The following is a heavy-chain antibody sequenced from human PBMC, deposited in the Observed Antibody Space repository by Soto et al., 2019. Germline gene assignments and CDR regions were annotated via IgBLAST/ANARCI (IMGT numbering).Heavy chain of an antibody. Sequence: QVQLVQSGAEVKEPGASVKVSCKASGYTFTSYSSSWVRQAPGQGLEWMGWLSVYNGYTNSAQKVQGRVTMTTDTSSSIAYMELRSLRSDDTAVYYCARGGRYYPYYFDYWGQGTLITVSS. V-gene: IGHV1-18*01. CDR1: GYTFTSYS. D-gene: IGHD1-26*01. CDR3: ARGGRYYPYYFDY. CDR2: LSVYNGYT. J-gene: IGHJ4*02.